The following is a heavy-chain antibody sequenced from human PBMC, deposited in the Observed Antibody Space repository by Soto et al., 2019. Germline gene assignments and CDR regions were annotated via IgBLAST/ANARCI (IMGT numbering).Heavy chain of an antibody. V-gene: IGHV1-58*01. J-gene: IGHJ6*01. CDR2: IVVGSGNT. Sequence: QMQLVQSGPEVKKPGTSVKVSCKASGFTFTSSAVQWVRQARGQRLEWIGWIVVGSGNTNYAQKFQERVTITRDMSTSTAYMELSSLRSEDTAVYYCAISGYCTNGVCYPGYYYYGMDVW. CDR1: GFTFTSSA. CDR3: AISGYCTNGVCYPGYYYYGMDV. D-gene: IGHD2-8*01.